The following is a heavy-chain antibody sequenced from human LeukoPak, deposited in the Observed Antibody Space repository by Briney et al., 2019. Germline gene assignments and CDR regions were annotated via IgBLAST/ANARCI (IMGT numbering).Heavy chain of an antibody. Sequence: GGSLRLSCAASGFTFSSYAMSWVRQAPGKALEWVSGVSGSGGITYYADSVKGRFTISRDNSKNTLYLQMNSLRAEDTALYYCARTPLVRYFDCWGQGTLVTVSS. V-gene: IGHV3-23*01. CDR2: VSGSGGIT. CDR3: ARTPLVRYFDC. CDR1: GFTFSSYA. D-gene: IGHD2-2*01. J-gene: IGHJ4*02.